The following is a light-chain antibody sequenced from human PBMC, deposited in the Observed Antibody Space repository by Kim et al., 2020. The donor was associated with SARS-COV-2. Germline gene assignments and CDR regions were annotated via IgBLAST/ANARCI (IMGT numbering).Light chain of an antibody. CDR3: AAWDDSLNGLV. J-gene: IGLJ2*01. V-gene: IGLV1-44*01. CDR2: SNN. CDR1: GSNIGSNT. Sequence: GQRVTIAGSGSGSNIGSNTVNWYRQLPGTAPKLLIYSNNQRPSGVPDRFSGSKSGTSASLAISGLQSEDEADYYCAAWDDSLNGLVFGGGTQLTVL.